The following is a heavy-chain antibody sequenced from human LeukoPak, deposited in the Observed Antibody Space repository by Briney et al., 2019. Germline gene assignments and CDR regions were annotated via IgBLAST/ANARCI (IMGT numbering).Heavy chain of an antibody. CDR3: VKDIEVTY. V-gene: IGHV3-23*01. CDR1: GFGFNDAA. CDR2: VSSSGANT. Sequence: PGGSLRLSCAASGFGFNDAAMTWVRQAPRKGPEWVSLVSSSGANTYYADSVKGRFTISRDNSKNTLFLQMNSLRVEDTAMYYCVKDIEVTYWGQGTLVTVSS. D-gene: IGHD2-21*01. J-gene: IGHJ4*02.